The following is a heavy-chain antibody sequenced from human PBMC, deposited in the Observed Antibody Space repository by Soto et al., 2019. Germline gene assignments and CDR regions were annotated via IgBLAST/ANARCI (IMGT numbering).Heavy chain of an antibody. CDR1: GFSLSTSGVG. CDR2: IYWDDEK. J-gene: IGHJ4*02. V-gene: IGHV2-5*02. D-gene: IGHD3-10*01. CDR3: AHRAYFDSGKQFDY. Sequence: QITLKESGPTLVKPTQTLMRTCTFSGFSLSTSGVGVGWIHQPPGKALEWLAIIYWDDEKRYSPSLKTRLTVTKDTSKNQVVLTMTHVDPVDTDTDYCAHRAYFDSGKQFDYWGQGTLVSVSS.